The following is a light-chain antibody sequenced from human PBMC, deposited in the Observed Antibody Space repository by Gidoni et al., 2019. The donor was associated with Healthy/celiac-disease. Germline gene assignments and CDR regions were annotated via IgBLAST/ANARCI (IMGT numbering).Light chain of an antibody. J-gene: IGKJ2*01. CDR1: QDISNY. V-gene: IGKV1-27*01. CDR3: QRCNSAPYT. CDR2: GAS. Sequence: DIQMTQSPSSLSASVGDSVTITCRASQDISNYLAWYQLESGKVPKLLIYGASTLQSGVPSRFSGSGSGTDFTLTINGLQPEDVATYYCQRCNSAPYTFGQETKLEI.